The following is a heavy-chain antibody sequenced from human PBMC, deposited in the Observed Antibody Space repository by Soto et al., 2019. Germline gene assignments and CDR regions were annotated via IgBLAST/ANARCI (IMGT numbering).Heavy chain of an antibody. CDR2: ISYDGSNK. Sequence: LRLSCAASGFTFSSYAMHWVRQAPGKGLEWVAVISYDGSNKYYADSVKGRFTISRDNSKNTLYLQMNSLRAEDTAVYYCARARIVVVVAATPAAPVMDVWGQGTTVTVSS. CDR3: ARARIVVVVAATPAAPVMDV. V-gene: IGHV3-30-3*01. D-gene: IGHD2-15*01. CDR1: GFTFSSYA. J-gene: IGHJ6*02.